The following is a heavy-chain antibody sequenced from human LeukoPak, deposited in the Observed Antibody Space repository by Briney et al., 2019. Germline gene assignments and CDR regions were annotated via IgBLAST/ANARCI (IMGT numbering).Heavy chain of an antibody. CDR3: ARDRPPGDF. CDR2: INHSGST. Sequence: PSETLSLTCAVYGGSFSGYYWSWIRQPPGKGLEWIGEINHSGSTNYNPSLKSRVTISVDASKNQFSLKLSSVTAADTAVYYCARDRPPGDFWGQGTLVTVSS. J-gene: IGHJ4*02. CDR1: GGSFSGYY. V-gene: IGHV4-34*01.